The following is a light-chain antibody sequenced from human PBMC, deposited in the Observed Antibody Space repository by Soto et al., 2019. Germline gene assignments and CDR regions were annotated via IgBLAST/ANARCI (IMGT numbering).Light chain of an antibody. Sequence: EIVMTQSPATLSVSPGERATLSCRASQSLSNNLAWYQQKPGQAPRLLIYGASTRATGIPARFSGSGSGTEFTLTISSLQSEDFAVYDCQQYNNWPPLTFGQGTKVEIK. CDR1: QSLSNN. V-gene: IGKV3-15*01. J-gene: IGKJ1*01. CDR3: QQYNNWPPLT. CDR2: GAS.